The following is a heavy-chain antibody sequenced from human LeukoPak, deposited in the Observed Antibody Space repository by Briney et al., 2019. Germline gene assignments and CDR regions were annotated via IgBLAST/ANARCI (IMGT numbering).Heavy chain of an antibody. J-gene: IGHJ5*02. CDR2: IIPIFGTA. CDR1: GGTFSSYA. Sequence: SVKVSCKASGGTFSSYAISWVRQAPGQGLEWMGGIIPIFGTANYARKFQGRVTITTDESTSTAYMELSSLRSEDTAVYYCARDNYAGANWFDPWAREPWSPSPQ. D-gene: IGHD1-7*01. CDR3: ARDNYAGANWFDP. V-gene: IGHV1-69*05.